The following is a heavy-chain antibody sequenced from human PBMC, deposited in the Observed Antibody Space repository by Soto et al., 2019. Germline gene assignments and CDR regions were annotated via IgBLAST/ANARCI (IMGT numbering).Heavy chain of an antibody. J-gene: IGHJ6*02. CDR3: ARDEYYHGMDV. CDR2: ISSSSSTI. Sequence: PGGSLRLSCAASGLTCSSYAMSWVRQAPGKGLEWVSYISSSSSTISYADSVKGRFTISRDNAKDSLYLQMNSLRVEDTAVYYCARDEYYHGMDVWGQGTTVTVSS. V-gene: IGHV3-48*01. D-gene: IGHD6-6*01. CDR1: GLTCSSYA.